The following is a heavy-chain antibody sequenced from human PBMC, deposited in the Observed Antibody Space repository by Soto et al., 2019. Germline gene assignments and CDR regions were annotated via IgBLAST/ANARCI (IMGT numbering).Heavy chain of an antibody. CDR2: IDPSDSYT. CDR1: GYSFTSHW. V-gene: IGHV5-10-1*01. D-gene: IGHD1-1*01. Sequence: PGESLKISCHGSGYSFTSHWITWVRQTPGKGLEWMGRIDPSDSYTNYSPSFQGRVTISADRSISTAFLQWSSLEASGTAIYYCARRLSGQKQEYNAYYFYGLDVWGQGTTVTVYS. CDR3: ARRLSGQKQEYNAYYFYGLDV. J-gene: IGHJ6*02.